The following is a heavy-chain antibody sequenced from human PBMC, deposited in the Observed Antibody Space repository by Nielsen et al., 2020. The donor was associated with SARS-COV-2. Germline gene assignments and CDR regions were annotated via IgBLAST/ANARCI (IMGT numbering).Heavy chain of an antibody. CDR3: ARGQYDSII. CDR2: ISYDGSNK. V-gene: IGHV3-33*05. CDR1: GFTFSSYG. J-gene: IGHJ3*02. Sequence: GESLKISCAASGFTFSSYGMHWVRQAPGKGLEWVAVISYDGSNKYYADSVKGRFTISRDNSKNTLYLQMNSLRAEDTAVYYCARGQYDSIIWGQGTMVTVSS. D-gene: IGHD3-22*01.